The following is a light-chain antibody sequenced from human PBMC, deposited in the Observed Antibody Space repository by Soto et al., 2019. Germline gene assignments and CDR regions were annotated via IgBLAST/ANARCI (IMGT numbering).Light chain of an antibody. CDR1: QSISSK. CDR2: GAS. Sequence: EIVMTQSPATLSVSAGERATLSFRASQSISSKLAWYQQKPGQAPRLLIYGASSRATGIPDRFSGSGSGTDFTLTISRLEPEDFAVYYCQQYGSSPWTFGQGAKVDIK. J-gene: IGKJ1*01. CDR3: QQYGSSPWT. V-gene: IGKV3-20*01.